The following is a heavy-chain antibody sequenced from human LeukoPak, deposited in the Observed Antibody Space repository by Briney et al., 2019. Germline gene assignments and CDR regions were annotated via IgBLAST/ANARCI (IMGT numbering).Heavy chain of an antibody. CDR3: AREQGDIVVPTQSYYYMDV. V-gene: IGHV4-4*07. CDR2: IYTSGST. Sequence: SETLSLTCTVSGGSISSYYWSWIRQPAGKGLEWIGRIYTSGSTNYNPSLKSRVTISVDTSKNQFSLKLSSVTAADTAVYYCAREQGDIVVPTQSYYYMDVWGKGTTVTVSS. CDR1: GGSISSYY. D-gene: IGHD2-2*01. J-gene: IGHJ6*03.